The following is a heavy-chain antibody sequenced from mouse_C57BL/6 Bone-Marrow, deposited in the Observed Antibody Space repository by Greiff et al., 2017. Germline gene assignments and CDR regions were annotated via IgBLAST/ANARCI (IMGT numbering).Heavy chain of an antibody. Sequence: EVQLQQSGPELVKPGASVKISCKASGYTFTDYYMNWVKQSHGKSLEWIGDINPNNGGTSYKQKFKGKATLTVDKSSSTAYMELRSLTSGDSAVYYCARKGYYFYYAMDYWGQGTSVTVSS. CDR2: INPNNGGT. J-gene: IGHJ4*01. D-gene: IGHD2-3*01. V-gene: IGHV1-26*01. CDR3: ARKGYYFYYAMDY. CDR1: GYTFTDYY.